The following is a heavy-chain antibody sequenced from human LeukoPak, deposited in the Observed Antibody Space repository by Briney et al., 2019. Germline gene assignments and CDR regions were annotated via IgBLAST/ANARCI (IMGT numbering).Heavy chain of an antibody. CDR1: GGSISSSSYY. CDR2: IYYSGST. CDR3: ARHEERLPFDY. J-gene: IGHJ4*02. Sequence: PSETLSLTCTVSGGSISSSSYYWGWIRQPPGKGLEWIGSIYYSGSTYYNPSLKSRVTISVDTSKNQFSLKLSSVTAADTAVYYCARHEERLPFDYWGQGTLVTVSS. D-gene: IGHD6-25*01. V-gene: IGHV4-39*01.